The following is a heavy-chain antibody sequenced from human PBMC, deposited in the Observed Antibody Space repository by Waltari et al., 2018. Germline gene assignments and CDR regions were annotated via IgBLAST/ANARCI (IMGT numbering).Heavy chain of an antibody. CDR2: INHSGST. Sequence: QVPLQWWVSRLLQPSESLSLPCAVYGGSFSGHYWSWICQPPGKGLEWIGEINHSGSTNYNPSHKSRVTISVDTSKNQFSLKLSSVTAADTAVYYCARAGSRSWKWFDPWGQGTLVTVSS. CDR1: GGSFSGHY. CDR3: ARAGSRSWKWFDP. V-gene: IGHV4-34*01. D-gene: IGHD6-6*01. J-gene: IGHJ5*02.